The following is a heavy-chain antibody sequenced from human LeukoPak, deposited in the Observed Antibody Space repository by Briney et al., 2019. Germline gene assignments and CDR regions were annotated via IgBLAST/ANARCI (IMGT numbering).Heavy chain of an antibody. CDR1: GGTFSSYA. V-gene: IGHV1-69*06. CDR2: IIPIFGTA. Sequence: ASVKVSCKASGGTFSSYAISWVRQAPGQGLEWMGGIIPIFGTANYAQKFQGRVTITADKSTSTAYMELSSLRSEDTAVYYCARESHYYDSSGYYYAWGQGTLVTVSS. D-gene: IGHD3-22*01. CDR3: ARESHYYDSSGYYYA. J-gene: IGHJ4*02.